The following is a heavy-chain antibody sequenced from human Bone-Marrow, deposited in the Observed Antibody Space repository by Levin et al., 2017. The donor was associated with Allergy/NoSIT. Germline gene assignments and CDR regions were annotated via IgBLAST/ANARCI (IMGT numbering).Heavy chain of an antibody. D-gene: IGHD5/OR15-5a*01. CDR2: VSHDGDNK. V-gene: IGHV3-30-3*01. CDR3: AGGKSVLGYFDY. CDR1: GFIFGDFA. Sequence: GGSLRLSCAASGFIFGDFALHWIRQAPGKGLEWVATVSHDGDNKYGADPVRGRFSISRDNSKNMLYLQMDSLRLEDTSVYYCAGGKSVLGYFDYWGQGILVTVSS. J-gene: IGHJ4*02.